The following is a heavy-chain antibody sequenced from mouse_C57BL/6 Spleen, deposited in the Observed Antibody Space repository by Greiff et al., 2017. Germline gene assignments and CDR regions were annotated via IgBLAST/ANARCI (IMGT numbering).Heavy chain of an antibody. J-gene: IGHJ4*01. V-gene: IGHV1-50*01. D-gene: IGHD2-4*01. Sequence: QVQLQQPGAELVKPGASVKLSCKASGYTFTSYWMQWVKQRPGQGLEWIGEIDPSDSYTNYNQKFKGKATLTVDKSSSTAYMQLSSLTSEDSAVYYCARGLRRYYAMAYWGQGTSVTVSS. CDR2: IDPSDSYT. CDR1: GYTFTSYW. CDR3: ARGLRRYYAMAY.